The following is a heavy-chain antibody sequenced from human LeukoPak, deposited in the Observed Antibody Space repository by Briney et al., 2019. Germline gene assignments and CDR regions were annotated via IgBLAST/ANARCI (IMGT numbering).Heavy chain of an antibody. CDR3: ARSSGWYGDPLAPDY. Sequence: GASVKVSCKASGGTFSSYAISWVRQAPGQGLEWMGGIIPIFGTANYAQKFQGRVTITADESTSTAYMELSSLRSEDTAVYYCARSSGWYGDPLAPDYWGQGTLVTVSS. CDR2: IIPIFGTA. V-gene: IGHV1-69*13. CDR1: GGTFSSYA. D-gene: IGHD6-19*01. J-gene: IGHJ4*02.